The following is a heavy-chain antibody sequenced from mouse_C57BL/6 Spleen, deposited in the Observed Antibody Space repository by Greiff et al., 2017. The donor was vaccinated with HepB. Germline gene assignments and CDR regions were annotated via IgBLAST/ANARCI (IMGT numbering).Heavy chain of an antibody. D-gene: IGHD2-3*01. CDR3: ARWGDGGAY. Sequence: QVQLQQSGAELARPGASVKLSCKASGYTFTSYGISWVKQRTGQGLEWIGEIYPRSGNTYYNEKFKGKATLTADKSSSTAYMELRSLTSEDSAVYFCARWGDGGAYWGQGTLVTVSA. J-gene: IGHJ3*01. CDR1: GYTFTSYG. CDR2: IYPRSGNT. V-gene: IGHV1-81*01.